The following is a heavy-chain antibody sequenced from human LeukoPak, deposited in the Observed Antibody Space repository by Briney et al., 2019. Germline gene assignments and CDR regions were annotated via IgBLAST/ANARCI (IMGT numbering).Heavy chain of an antibody. Sequence: AGESLKISCKGSGYSFTSYWIGWVRQTPGKGLEWMGIIYPGDSDTRYSPSFQGQVTISADKSISTAYLQWSSLKASDTAMYYCARLRSMVRGVITHFDYWGQGTLVTVSS. J-gene: IGHJ4*02. CDR3: ARLRSMVRGVITHFDY. D-gene: IGHD3-10*01. V-gene: IGHV5-51*01. CDR2: IYPGDSDT. CDR1: GYSFTSYW.